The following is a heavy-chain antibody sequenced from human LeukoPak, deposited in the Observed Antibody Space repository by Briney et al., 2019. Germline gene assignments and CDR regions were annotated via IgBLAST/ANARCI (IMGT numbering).Heavy chain of an antibody. CDR3: ASSEYLAWFDP. Sequence: SETLSLTCTVSGDSISSGDYYWSWIRQPAGKGLEWIGRISSSGSTNYNPSLKSRVTISVDTSKSQFSLNLSSVTAADTAVYYCASSEYLAWFDPWGQGTLVIVSS. J-gene: IGHJ5*02. V-gene: IGHV4-61*02. CDR1: GDSISSGDYY. D-gene: IGHD2/OR15-2a*01. CDR2: ISSSGST.